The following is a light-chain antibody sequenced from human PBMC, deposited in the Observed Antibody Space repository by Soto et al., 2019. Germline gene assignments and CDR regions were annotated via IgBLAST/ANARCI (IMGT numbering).Light chain of an antibody. Sequence: QSVLTQPASVSGSPGQSITISCTGTSSDVGGYNYVSWYQQHPGKAPKLMIYDVSNRPSGVSNRFSGSKSGNTASLTISGLQAEDEADYYCSSYTSSSTPPYVGGTGSKVTV. CDR2: DVS. V-gene: IGLV2-14*01. CDR1: SSDVGGYNY. J-gene: IGLJ1*01. CDR3: SSYTSSSTPPYV.